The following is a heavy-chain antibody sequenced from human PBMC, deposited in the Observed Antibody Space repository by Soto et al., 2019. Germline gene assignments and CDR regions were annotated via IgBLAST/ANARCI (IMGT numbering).Heavy chain of an antibody. D-gene: IGHD1-26*01. V-gene: IGHV4-39*01. CDR3: ARRIVGDGYNTYYFDY. J-gene: IGHJ4*02. CDR1: GGSISSSSYY. CDR2: IYYSGST. Sequence: PSETLSLTCTVSGGSISSSSYYWGWIRQPPGKGLEWIGSIYYSGSTYYNPSLKSRVTISVDTSKNQFSLKLSSVTAADTAVYYCARRIVGDGYNTYYFDYWGQGTLVTVSS.